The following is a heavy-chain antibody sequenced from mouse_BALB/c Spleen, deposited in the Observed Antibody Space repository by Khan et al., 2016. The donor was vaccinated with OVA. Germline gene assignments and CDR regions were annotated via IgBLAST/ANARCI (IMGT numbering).Heavy chain of an antibody. CDR2: ISPNSSYT. CDR3: ARGGAYYRSDGWFAY. D-gene: IGHD2-14*01. V-gene: IGHV1-4*01. J-gene: IGHJ3*01. Sequence: VQLQESGAELARPGASVKMSCKASGYTFTSYTMHWVKQRPGTGLEWIGYISPNSSYTNYTKKFRDQATLSADKSSSTAYMQLISLTSEDSAVYYWARGGAYYRSDGWFAYWGQGTLVTVSA. CDR1: GYTFTSYT.